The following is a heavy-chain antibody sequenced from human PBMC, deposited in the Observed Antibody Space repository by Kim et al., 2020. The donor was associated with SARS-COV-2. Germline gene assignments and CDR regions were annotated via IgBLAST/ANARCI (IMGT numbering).Heavy chain of an antibody. J-gene: IGHJ6*02. D-gene: IGHD3-10*01. Sequence: SETLSLTCTVSGGSISSYYWSWIRQPAGKGLEWIGRIYTSGSTNYNPSLKSRVTMSVDTSKNQFSLKLSSVTAADTAVYYCARGILWFGEWSMDVWGQGTTVTVSS. CDR1: GGSISSYY. CDR3: ARGILWFGEWSMDV. V-gene: IGHV4-4*07. CDR2: IYTSGST.